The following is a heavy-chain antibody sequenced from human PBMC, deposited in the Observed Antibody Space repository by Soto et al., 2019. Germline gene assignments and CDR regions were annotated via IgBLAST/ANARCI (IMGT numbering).Heavy chain of an antibody. Sequence: QVQLVESGGGVVQPGRSLRLSCAASGFTFSSYAMHWVRQAPGNGLEWVAVIWYDGSNKNYADSVKGRFTISRDNSKITLYLQMNSLITEDTAVYYCAKARHGSGTYSYFDYRGQGILVTVSS. CDR3: AKARHGSGTYSYFDY. D-gene: IGHD3-10*01. CDR2: IWYDGSNK. J-gene: IGHJ4*02. CDR1: GFTFSSYA. V-gene: IGHV3-30*18.